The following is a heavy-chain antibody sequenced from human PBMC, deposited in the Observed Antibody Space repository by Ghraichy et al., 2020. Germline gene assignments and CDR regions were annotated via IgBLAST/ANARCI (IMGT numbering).Heavy chain of an antibody. D-gene: IGHD6-13*01. J-gene: IGHJ5*02. CDR3: ARDNRGDSWYQGS. Sequence: GGSLRLSCAASGFTFHDSAMHWVRQTPGTGLEWVSSISFNGVGVHYADSVKGRFTISRDSAKNTLFLQMNSLRPEDTALYYCARDNRGDSWYQGSWGQGTLVTVSS. V-gene: IGHV3-9*01. CDR1: GFTFHDSA. CDR2: ISFNGVGV.